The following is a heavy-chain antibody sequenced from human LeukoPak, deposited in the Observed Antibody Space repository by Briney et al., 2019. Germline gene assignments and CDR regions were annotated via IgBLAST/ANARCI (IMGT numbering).Heavy chain of an antibody. V-gene: IGHV3-53*05. D-gene: IGHD3-10*01. CDR1: GFTVSSNY. CDR2: IYSGGST. CDR3: AKDRPLRWLGDLAGPDFDY. Sequence: GGSLRLSCAASGFTVSSNYMSWVRQAPGKGLEWVSVIYSGGSTYYADSVKGRFTISRDNSKNTLYLQMDSLRAEDTAVYYCAKDRPLRWLGDLAGPDFDYWGQGILVTVSS. J-gene: IGHJ4*02.